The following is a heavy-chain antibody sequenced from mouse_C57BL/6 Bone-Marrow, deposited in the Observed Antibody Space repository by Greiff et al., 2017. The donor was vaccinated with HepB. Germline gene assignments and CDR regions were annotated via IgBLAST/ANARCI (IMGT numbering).Heavy chain of an antibody. V-gene: IGHV1-4*01. D-gene: IGHD1-1*01. CDR3: ARSLCYYGSGYWYFDV. Sequence: VKLVESGAELARPGASVKMSCKASGYTFTSYTMHWVKQRPGQGLEWIGYINPSSGYTKYNQKFKDKATLTADKSSSTAYMQLSSLTSEDSAVYYCARSLCYYGSGYWYFDVWGTGTTVTVSS. CDR2: INPSSGYT. CDR1: GYTFTSYT. J-gene: IGHJ1*03.